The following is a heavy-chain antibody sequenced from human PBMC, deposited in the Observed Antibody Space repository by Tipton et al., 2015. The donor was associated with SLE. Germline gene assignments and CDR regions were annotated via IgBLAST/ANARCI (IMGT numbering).Heavy chain of an antibody. CDR3: ARHMTKIEPFDY. Sequence: TLSLTCSVSGASTREYYWSWIRQPPGKGLEWIAYLYTSGTTNYNPSLKSRVTISVDTSKNQFSLKLSSVTAADTAVYFCARHMTKIEPFDYWGQGTLVTVSS. J-gene: IGHJ4*02. D-gene: IGHD2-21*01. V-gene: IGHV4-59*01. CDR1: GASTREYY. CDR2: LYTSGTT.